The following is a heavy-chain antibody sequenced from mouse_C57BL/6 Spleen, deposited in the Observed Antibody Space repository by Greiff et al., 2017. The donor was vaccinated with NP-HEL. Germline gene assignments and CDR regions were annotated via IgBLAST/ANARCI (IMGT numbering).Heavy chain of an antibody. D-gene: IGHD2-3*01. CDR3: ARGDDGYYGMDY. Sequence: VQLKQSGGGLVKPGGSLKLSCAASGFTFSDYGMHWVRQAPEKGLEWVAYISSGSSTIYYADTVKGRFTISRDNAKNTLFLQMTSLRSEDTAMYYCARGDDGYYGMDYWGQGTSVTVSS. CDR1: GFTFSDYG. V-gene: IGHV5-17*01. J-gene: IGHJ4*01. CDR2: ISSGSSTI.